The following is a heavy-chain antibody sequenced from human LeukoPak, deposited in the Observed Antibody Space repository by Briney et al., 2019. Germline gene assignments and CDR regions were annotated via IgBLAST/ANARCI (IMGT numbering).Heavy chain of an antibody. CDR2: IRYSGST. Sequence: SETLSLTCTVSGGSFSSNSYHWSWIRQPPGKGLEWIGYIRYSGSTNKNPSLKSRVTMSVDASKNQFSLNLSSVTAADTALYYCARLSEYSYGFYFDYWGQGTLVTVSS. V-gene: IGHV4-61*01. CDR3: ARLSEYSYGFYFDY. J-gene: IGHJ4*02. D-gene: IGHD5-18*01. CDR1: GGSFSSNSYH.